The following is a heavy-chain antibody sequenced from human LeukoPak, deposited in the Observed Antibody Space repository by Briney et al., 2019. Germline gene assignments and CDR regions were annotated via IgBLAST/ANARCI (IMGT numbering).Heavy chain of an antibody. V-gene: IGHV3-15*07. Sequence: GGSLRLSCAVSGFPLSDAWMNWVRQAPGKGLEWVGRIKSKTDGGTTDYAAPVKGRFTISRDNSKNTLYLQMNSLKTEDTAVYYCTTVTRNSLFDPWGQGTLVTVSS. D-gene: IGHD2-21*01. CDR2: IKSKTDGGTT. J-gene: IGHJ5*02. CDR3: TTVTRNSLFDP. CDR1: GFPLSDAW.